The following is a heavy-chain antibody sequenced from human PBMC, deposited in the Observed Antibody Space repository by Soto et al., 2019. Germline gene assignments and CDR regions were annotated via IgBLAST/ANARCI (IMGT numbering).Heavy chain of an antibody. J-gene: IGHJ1*01. CDR1: GFTFSSYA. CDR2: ISGSGGST. Sequence: GWSLRLSCAASGFTFSSYAMSWVRQAPGKGLEWVSAISGSGGSTYYADSVKGRFTISRDNSKNTLYLQMNSLRAEDTAVYYCAKSSTRRNGDPRPGSFQHWGQGTLVTVSS. CDR3: AKSSTRRNGDPRPGSFQH. V-gene: IGHV3-23*01. D-gene: IGHD4-17*01.